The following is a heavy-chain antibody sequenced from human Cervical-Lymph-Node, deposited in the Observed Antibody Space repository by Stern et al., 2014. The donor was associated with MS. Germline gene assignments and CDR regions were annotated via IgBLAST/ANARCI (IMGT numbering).Heavy chain of an antibody. Sequence: QITLKESGPTLVQPTQTLTLTCTFSGFSLSTSGVGLGWLRPPPGKALDGLAPIYWDDDKRYSPSLKSRLTITKDTSKNQVVLTMTNMDPVDTATYYCAHSLTSPLAWGYYFDYWGQGTLVTVSS. CDR2: IYWDDDK. V-gene: IGHV2-5*02. CDR3: AHSLTSPLAWGYYFDY. CDR1: GFSLSTSGVG. J-gene: IGHJ4*02. D-gene: IGHD3-16*01.